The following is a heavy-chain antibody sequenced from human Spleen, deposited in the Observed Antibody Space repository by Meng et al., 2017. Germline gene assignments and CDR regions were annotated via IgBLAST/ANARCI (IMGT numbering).Heavy chain of an antibody. D-gene: IGHD4-11*01. CDR3: ARGPTTMAHDIDY. V-gene: IGHV4-34*01. Sequence: QVPQGGAGLLKPSEPLSRTCVVSGGSFSDYYWSWIRPPHGKGLEWIGEINHSGSTNYNPSLERRATISVDPSQNDLSLKLSSVTDADSAVYYCARGPTTMAHDIDYWGQGTLVTVSS. CDR1: GGSFSDYY. J-gene: IGHJ4*02. CDR2: INHSGST.